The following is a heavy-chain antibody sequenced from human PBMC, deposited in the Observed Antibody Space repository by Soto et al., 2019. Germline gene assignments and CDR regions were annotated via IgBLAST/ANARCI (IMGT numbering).Heavy chain of an antibody. CDR1: GGSISSYY. D-gene: IGHD2-2*01. J-gene: IGHJ5*02. V-gene: IGHV4-59*01. CDR3: ARGSTSWNWFDP. Sequence: SETLSLTCTVSGGSISSYYWSWIRQPPGKGLEWIGYIYYSGSTNYNPSLRSRVTISVDTSKNQFSLKLSSVTAADTAVYYCARGSTSWNWFDPWGQGTLVTVSS. CDR2: IYYSGST.